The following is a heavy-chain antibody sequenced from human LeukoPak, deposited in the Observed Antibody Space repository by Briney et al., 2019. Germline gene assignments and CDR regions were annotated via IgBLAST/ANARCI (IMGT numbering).Heavy chain of an antibody. J-gene: IGHJ4*02. CDR3: AREIRMGATVYFDY. CDR1: GFTFSDDW. Sequence: GGSLRLSCAGSGFTFSDDWMSWVRQAPGKGLEWVANIKQDGSEKYYVDSVKGRFTISRDNAKNSLYLQMNSLRAEDTAVYYCAREIRMGATVYFDYWGQGTLVTVSS. D-gene: IGHD1-26*01. CDR2: IKQDGSEK. V-gene: IGHV3-7*01.